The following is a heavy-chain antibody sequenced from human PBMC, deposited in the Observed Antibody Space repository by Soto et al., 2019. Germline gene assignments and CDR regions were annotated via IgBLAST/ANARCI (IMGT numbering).Heavy chain of an antibody. J-gene: IGHJ4*02. CDR1: GFSLSTSGVG. CDR2: IYWDDDK. CDR3: AHSLDDFWPTSPHFDY. Sequence: QITLKESGPTLVNPTQTLTLTCTFSGFSLSTSGVGVGWIRQPPGKALEWLALIYWDDDKRYSPSLKSRLTITKDTSKNQVVLTMTNMDPVDTATYYCAHSLDDFWPTSPHFDYWGQGTLVTVSS. V-gene: IGHV2-5*02. D-gene: IGHD3-3*01.